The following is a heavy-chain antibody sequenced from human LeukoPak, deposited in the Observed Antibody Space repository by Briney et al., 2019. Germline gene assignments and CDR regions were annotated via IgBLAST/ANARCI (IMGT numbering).Heavy chain of an antibody. D-gene: IGHD5-24*01. V-gene: IGHV4-39*01. Sequence: SETLSLTCTVSGGSISSSSYYWGWIRQPPGKGLEWIGSIYYSGSTYYNPSLKSRVTISVDTSKNQFSLKLSSVTAADTAMYYCARLELDGYNWYYWGQGTLVTVSS. CDR3: ARLELDGYNWYY. CDR2: IYYSGST. J-gene: IGHJ4*02. CDR1: GGSISSSSYY.